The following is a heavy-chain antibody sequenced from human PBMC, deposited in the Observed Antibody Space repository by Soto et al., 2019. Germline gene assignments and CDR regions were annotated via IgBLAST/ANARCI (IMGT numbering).Heavy chain of an antibody. CDR3: ARDRVEGAGWFDS. CDR2: ISHSGTTI. V-gene: IGHV3-11*01. J-gene: IGHJ5*01. D-gene: IGHD1-26*01. CDR1: GFTLSDYY. Sequence: GGSLRLSCTASGFTLSDYYMNWIRQAPGEGLEWIAYISHSGTTISYADSVKGRFTISRDSADNSLFLQMNGLRADDTGVYYCARDRVEGAGWFDSWGQGTLVTVS.